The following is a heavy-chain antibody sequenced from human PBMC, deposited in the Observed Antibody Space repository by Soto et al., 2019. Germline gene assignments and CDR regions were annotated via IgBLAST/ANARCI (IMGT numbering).Heavy chain of an antibody. CDR1: GFNFSEHY. V-gene: IGHV3-11*06. D-gene: IGHD3-16*01. CDR2: ISSGGSHT. J-gene: IGHJ5*02. Sequence: PGGPLRLSCPASGFNFSEHYLGWMRQAPGKGLEWVAYISSGGSHTDYADSVGGRFTRSRDNTKSSLDLQMNSLRDEDTAVDFRARVRGGGTDLLGPGTLVTVSS. CDR3: ARVRGGGTDL.